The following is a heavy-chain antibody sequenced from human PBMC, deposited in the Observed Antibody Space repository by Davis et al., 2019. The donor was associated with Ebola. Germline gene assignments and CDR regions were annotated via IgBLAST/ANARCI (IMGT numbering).Heavy chain of an antibody. CDR2: IRSKAYGGTP. CDR3: TRAELGYCSSTSCYNYYYYYGMDV. CDR1: GFTFGDYA. D-gene: IGHD2-2*02. J-gene: IGHJ6*02. V-gene: IGHV3-49*04. Sequence: GESLKISCTASGFTFGDYAMSWVRQAPGKGLEWVGFIRSKAYGGTPEYAASVKGRFTISRDDSKSIAYLQMNSLKTEDTAVYYCTRAELGYCSSTSCYNYYYYYGMDVWGQGTTVTVSS.